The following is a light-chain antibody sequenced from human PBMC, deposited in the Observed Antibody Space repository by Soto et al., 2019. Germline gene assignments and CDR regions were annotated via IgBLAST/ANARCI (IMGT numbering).Light chain of an antibody. CDR1: QSVSSN. Sequence: EIVMTQSPATLSVSPGERATLSCRANQSVSSNLAWYQQKPGQAPRLLIYGASTRATGIPARFSGSGSGTEFTLTISSLQSEDFAVYYCQQYNNWLSAFGQGTKVEIK. CDR2: GAS. J-gene: IGKJ1*01. V-gene: IGKV3-15*01. CDR3: QQYNNWLSA.